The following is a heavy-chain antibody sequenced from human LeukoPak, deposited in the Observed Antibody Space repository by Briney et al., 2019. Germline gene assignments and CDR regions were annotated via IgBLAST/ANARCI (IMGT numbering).Heavy chain of an antibody. CDR1: GYSISSSNW. D-gene: IGHD5-18*01. CDR3: ARSRGLDTAMTYFDY. V-gene: IGHV4-28*01. Sequence: SETLSLTCAVSGYSISSSNWWGWIRQPPGKGLEWIGYIYYSGSTYYNPSLKSRVTMSVDTSKNQFSLKLNSVTAVDTAVYYCARSRGLDTAMTYFDYWGQGTLVTVSP. CDR2: IYYSGST. J-gene: IGHJ4*02.